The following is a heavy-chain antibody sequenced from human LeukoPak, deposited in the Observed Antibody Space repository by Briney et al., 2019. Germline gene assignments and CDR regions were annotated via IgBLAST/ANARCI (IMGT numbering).Heavy chain of an antibody. CDR2: IYYSGST. D-gene: IGHD3-22*01. V-gene: IGHV4-59*08. CDR3: ARGAVYYYDSSGYYYGGYYFDY. J-gene: IGHJ4*02. Sequence: SETLSLTCTVSGGSISSYYWSWIRQPPGKGLEWIGYIYYSGSTNYNPSLKSRVTISVDTSKNQFSLKLSSVTAADTAVYYCARGAVYYYDSSGYYYGGYYFDYWGQGTLVTVSS. CDR1: GGSISSYY.